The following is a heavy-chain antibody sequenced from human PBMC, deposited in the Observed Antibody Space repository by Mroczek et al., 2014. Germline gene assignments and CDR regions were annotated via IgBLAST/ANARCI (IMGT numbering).Heavy chain of an antibody. Sequence: EVQLVESGAEVKKPGESLKISCKGSGYSFTSYWIGWVRQMPGKGLEWMGIIYPGDSDTRYSPSFQGQVTISADKSISTAYLQWSSLKASDTAMYYCARHPTCGGDCYSSLGFDYWGQGTLVTVSS. CDR3: ARHPTCGGDCYSSLGFDY. CDR2: IYPGDSDT. D-gene: IGHD2-21*02. V-gene: IGHV5-51*01. CDR1: GYSFTSYW. J-gene: IGHJ4*02.